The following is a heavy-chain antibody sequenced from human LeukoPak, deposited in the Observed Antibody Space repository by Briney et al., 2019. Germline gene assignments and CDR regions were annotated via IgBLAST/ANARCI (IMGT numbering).Heavy chain of an antibody. D-gene: IGHD3-22*01. CDR2: IWYHGRNE. CDR3: ARDSDNSGHYSYFDY. CDR1: GFTFSTYG. V-gene: IGHV3-33*01. J-gene: IGHJ4*02. Sequence: GRSLRLSCAASGFTFSTYGLHWVRRAPGKGLEWVAVIWYHGRNEYYADSVKGRFTISRDNSKNTLFLQMNSLRVEDTAVYYCARDSDNSGHYSYFDYWGQGTLVTVSS.